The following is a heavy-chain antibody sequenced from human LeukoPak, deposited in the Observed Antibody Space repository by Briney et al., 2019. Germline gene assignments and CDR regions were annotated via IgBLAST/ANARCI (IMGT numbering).Heavy chain of an antibody. J-gene: IGHJ4*02. CDR2: ISYDGSNK. D-gene: IGHD6-13*01. CDR1: GFTFSSYS. CDR3: AKEAAAAYYFDY. V-gene: IGHV3-30*18. Sequence: GGSLRLSCAASGFTFSSYSMNWVRQAPGKGLEWVAVISYDGSNKYYADSVKGRFTISRDNSKNTLYLQMNSLRAEDTAVYYCAKEAAAAYYFDYWGQGTLVTVSS.